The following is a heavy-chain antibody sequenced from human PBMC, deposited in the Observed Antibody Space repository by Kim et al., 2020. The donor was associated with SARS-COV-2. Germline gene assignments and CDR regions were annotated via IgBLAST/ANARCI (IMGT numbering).Heavy chain of an antibody. V-gene: IGHV3-23*01. CDR2: LTPNGENT. CDR1: GFSFSSFA. Sequence: GGSLRLSCAASGFSFSSFAMSWVRQAPGKGLEWLSSLTPNGENTYYADSVRGRFTISRDNSRNTLNLQMHSLRAEDTAVYYCVKNSGSSTYSALGVWGQG. J-gene: IGHJ6*02. CDR3: VKNSGSSTYSALGV. D-gene: IGHD2-15*01.